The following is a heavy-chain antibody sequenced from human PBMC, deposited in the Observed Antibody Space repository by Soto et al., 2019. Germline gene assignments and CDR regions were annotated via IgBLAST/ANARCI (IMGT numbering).Heavy chain of an antibody. CDR1: GGSISYEYYH. Sequence: QVQLQQSGPGLVKPSQTLSLTCTVSGGSISYEYYHWTWIRQSPGKGLEWIGYIHYSGSIIHNPSFKSRVTISVDTSKNQFSLQLSSVTAADTAVYFCAREDDGGDRDYYGLDVWGQWTTVTVSS. CDR2: IHYSGSI. CDR3: AREDDGGDRDYYGLDV. V-gene: IGHV4-30-4*08. J-gene: IGHJ6*02. D-gene: IGHD2-21*02.